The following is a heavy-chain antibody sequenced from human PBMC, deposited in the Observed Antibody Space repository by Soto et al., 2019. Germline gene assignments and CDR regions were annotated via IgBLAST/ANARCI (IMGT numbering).Heavy chain of an antibody. CDR1: GFTFSSYG. J-gene: IGHJ6*02. CDR2: ISYDGSNK. D-gene: IGHD2-2*01. V-gene: IGHV3-30*18. Sequence: GGSLRLSCAASGFTFSSYGMHWVRQAPGKGLEWVAVISYDGSNKYYADSMKGRFTISRDNSKNTLYLQMNSLRAEDTAVYYCAKDGCSSNRCYSLYYYYYGMDVWGQGTTVTVSS. CDR3: AKDGCSSNRCYSLYYYYYGMDV.